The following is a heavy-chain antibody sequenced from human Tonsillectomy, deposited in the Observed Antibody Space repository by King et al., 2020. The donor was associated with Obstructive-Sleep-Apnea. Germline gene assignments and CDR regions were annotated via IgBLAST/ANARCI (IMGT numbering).Heavy chain of an antibody. CDR3: AAYTDGNDY. Sequence: EVQLVESRGDLVQPGGSLRLSCGTSGFTFRSYWMTWVRQAPGKGLEWVANIKPDGTEENYVDSVKGRFNISRDNTENSLFLQMNNLRVEDTAVYYCAAYTDGNDYWGQGTLGTVSS. V-gene: IGHV3-7*01. CDR1: GFTFRSYW. D-gene: IGHD1-26*01. CDR2: IKPDGTEE. J-gene: IGHJ4*02.